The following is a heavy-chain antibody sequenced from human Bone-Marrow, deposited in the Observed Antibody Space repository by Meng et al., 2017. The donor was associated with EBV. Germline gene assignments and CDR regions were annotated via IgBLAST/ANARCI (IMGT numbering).Heavy chain of an antibody. CDR3: SIIIYGSGLNSWFDP. Sequence: PGPVKPSGPLAPTVVSVGAPTSRCNWWPGARQPPGKGREWVGEIHHGGSTNYNPSLKSRVTISLDKSKNQFSLRLTSVTAADTAVYYCSIIIYGSGLNSWFDPWGQGTLVTVSS. D-gene: IGHD3-10*01. CDR1: GAPTSRCNW. J-gene: IGHJ5*02. V-gene: IGHV4-4*02. CDR2: IHHGGST.